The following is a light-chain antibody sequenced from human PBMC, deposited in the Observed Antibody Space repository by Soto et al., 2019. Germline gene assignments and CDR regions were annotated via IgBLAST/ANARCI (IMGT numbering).Light chain of an antibody. CDR3: QQSYSTPQT. CDR1: QGIGND. J-gene: IGKJ1*01. V-gene: IGKV1-39*01. CDR2: GAS. Sequence: DIQITQSPSSLSASLGDRVTITCKASQGIGNDLGWYQQKPGKAPKFLIYGASSLQSGVPSRFSGSGYGTDVNLTISSLQPEDFATYYCQQSYSTPQTFGQGTKVDIK.